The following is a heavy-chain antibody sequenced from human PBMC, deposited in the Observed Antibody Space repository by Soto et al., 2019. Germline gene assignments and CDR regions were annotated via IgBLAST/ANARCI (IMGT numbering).Heavy chain of an antibody. D-gene: IGHD2-21*02. J-gene: IGHJ4*02. CDR2: IYYSGST. CDR3: ARRLHCGGDCDHFDY. CDR1: GGSISSYY. Sequence: SETLSLTCTVSGGSISSYYWSWIRQPPGKGLEWIGYIYYSGSTNYNPSLKSRVTISVDTSKNQFSLKLSSVTAADTAVYYCARRLHCGGDCDHFDYWGQGTLVTVS. V-gene: IGHV4-59*08.